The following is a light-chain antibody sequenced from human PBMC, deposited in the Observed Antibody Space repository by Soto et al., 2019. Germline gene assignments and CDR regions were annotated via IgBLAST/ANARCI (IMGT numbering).Light chain of an antibody. V-gene: IGKV3-11*01. CDR1: QSVSNY. J-gene: IGKJ5*01. CDR3: QQRNSWPIT. Sequence: EIALTQSPATLSLSPGERATLSCRASQSVSNYLAWYQQKPGQTPRLLISDASNRATGIQVRLSGSGSWTGFTLTISDPEPEDFAVYYCQQRNSWPITSGQGTRLEIK. CDR2: DAS.